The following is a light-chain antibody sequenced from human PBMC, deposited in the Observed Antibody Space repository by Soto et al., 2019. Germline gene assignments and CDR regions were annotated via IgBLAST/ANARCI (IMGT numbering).Light chain of an antibody. CDR2: DAS. J-gene: IGKJ3*01. Sequence: EIVLTQSPATLSLSPGERATLSCRASQSVSSYLAWYQQKPGQAPWLLIYDASNRATGIPARCSGSGYGTDFTLTISSLEPEDFAVYYCQQRSNWPPLFTFGPGTKVDIK. CDR1: QSVSSY. CDR3: QQRSNWPPLFT. V-gene: IGKV3-11*01.